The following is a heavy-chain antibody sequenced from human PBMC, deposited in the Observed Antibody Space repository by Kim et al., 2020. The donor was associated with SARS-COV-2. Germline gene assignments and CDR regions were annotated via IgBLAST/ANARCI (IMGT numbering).Heavy chain of an antibody. CDR3: AKSFSSSFYDSFFAS. J-gene: IGHJ4*02. Sequence: GGSLRLSCAASGFSFNTYAMHWVRQVPGKGLEWVAVISHDGGDKYYADSVKGRFTISRDKSKNTVHLQMNSLRAEDTAVYYCAKSFSSSFYDSFFASLGQATPVTVSS. CDR2: ISHDGGDK. CDR1: GFSFNTYA. D-gene: IGHD6-13*01. V-gene: IGHV3-30*18.